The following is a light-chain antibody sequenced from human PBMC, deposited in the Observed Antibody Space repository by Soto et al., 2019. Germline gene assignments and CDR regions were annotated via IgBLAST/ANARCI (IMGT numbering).Light chain of an antibody. CDR2: EVI. Sequence: QSALTQSPSASGIRGQSVTISCSGTGSDVGAYNYLSWYQHHPGKAPKLIIYEVIKRPSGVPDRFSGSKPGTTASLTVSGLQTEDEAVYYCGSFVGGTTLIFGGGTKLTVL. V-gene: IGLV2-8*01. CDR1: GSDVGAYNY. CDR3: GSFVGGTTLI. J-gene: IGLJ2*01.